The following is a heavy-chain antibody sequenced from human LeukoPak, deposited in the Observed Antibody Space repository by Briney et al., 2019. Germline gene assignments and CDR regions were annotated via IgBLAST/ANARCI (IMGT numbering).Heavy chain of an antibody. J-gene: IGHJ4*02. Sequence: GGSVKVSCKASGYTLTSYSISWVRQAPGQGLEWMGWISAYNGDTNYAQKLQGRVTMTTDTSTSTAYMELRSLSSDDTAVYYCARVDYYGSGSYRGDTDYWGQGTLVTVSS. CDR1: GYTLTSYS. CDR2: ISAYNGDT. D-gene: IGHD3-10*01. V-gene: IGHV1-18*01. CDR3: ARVDYYGSGSYRGDTDY.